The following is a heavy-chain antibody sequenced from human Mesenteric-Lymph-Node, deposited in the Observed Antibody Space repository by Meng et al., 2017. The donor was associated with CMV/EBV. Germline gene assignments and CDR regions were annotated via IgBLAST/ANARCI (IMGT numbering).Heavy chain of an antibody. D-gene: IGHD4-17*01. Sequence: GGSLRLSCAASGFTFSTYVMNWVRQAPGKGLEWVSSISGSGSSTYYADSVKGRFTISRDNSRNAVYLQMNSLRPQDTAVYFCARAPTITTNFDSWGQGTLVTVSS. V-gene: IGHV3-23*01. CDR3: ARAPTITTNFDS. CDR1: GFTFSTYV. J-gene: IGHJ4*02. CDR2: ISGSGSST.